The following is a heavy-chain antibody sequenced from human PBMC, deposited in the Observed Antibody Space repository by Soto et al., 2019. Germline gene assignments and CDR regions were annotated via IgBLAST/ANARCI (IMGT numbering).Heavy chain of an antibody. V-gene: IGHV1-2*02. CDR2: INPNSGGT. D-gene: IGHD3-22*01. J-gene: IGHJ4*02. CDR3: ARXKGDYYDSSGYHYYFDY. Sequence: ASVKVSCKASGYTFTGYYVHWVRQAPGQGLEWMGWINPNSGGTKSAQKFQGRVTMTRDTSINTAYMELSRLRSDDTAVYYCARXKGDYYDSSGYHYYFDYWGQGTLVTVSS. CDR1: GYTFTGYY.